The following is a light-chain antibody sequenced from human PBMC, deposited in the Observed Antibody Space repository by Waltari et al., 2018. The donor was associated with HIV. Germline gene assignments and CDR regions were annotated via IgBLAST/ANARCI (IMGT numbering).Light chain of an antibody. V-gene: IGKV4-1*01. Sequence: DIVMTQSPDSLAVSLGERANINCKSSQGVLYSSNNKNYLAWYQQRPGQAPKLLIYWASTRESGVPDRFSGSGSGTDFTLTISSLQAEDAAVYYCQQYDSTPLTFGGGTKVEI. CDR2: WAS. J-gene: IGKJ4*01. CDR1: QGVLYSSNNKNY. CDR3: QQYDSTPLT.